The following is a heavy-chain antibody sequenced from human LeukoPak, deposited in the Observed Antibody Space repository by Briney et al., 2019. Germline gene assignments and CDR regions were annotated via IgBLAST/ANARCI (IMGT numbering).Heavy chain of an antibody. J-gene: IGHJ4*02. CDR1: GFTFSDYY. D-gene: IGHD6-13*01. V-gene: IGHV3-11*05. Sequence: GGSLRLSCAASGFTFSDYYISWIRQAPGKGLEWVSYISGNTFCTNYADSVKGRFTISRDNAKRSLYLQMNSLRAEDTAVYYCARDGAAAGPDRADFDYWGQGTLVTVSS. CDR2: ISGNTFCT. CDR3: ARDGAAAGPDRADFDY.